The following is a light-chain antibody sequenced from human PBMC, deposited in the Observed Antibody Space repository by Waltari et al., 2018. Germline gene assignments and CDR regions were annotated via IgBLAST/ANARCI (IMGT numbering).Light chain of an antibody. CDR2: RDA. J-gene: IGLJ2*01. V-gene: IGLV1-47*01. Sequence: SVLTQPPAASGTPGQRVTISCSGISSNIGRNYVSWYQKVPGTPPKLRIHRDAQRPSGVPDRFSVSKSGTSASLAISGLRSEDEAEYYCATWDDSLGGYVVFGGGTKLTVL. CDR3: ATWDDSLGGYVV. CDR1: SSNIGRNY.